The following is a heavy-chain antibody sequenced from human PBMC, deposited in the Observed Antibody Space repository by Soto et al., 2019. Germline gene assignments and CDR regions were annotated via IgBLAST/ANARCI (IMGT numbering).Heavy chain of an antibody. J-gene: IGHJ6*02. V-gene: IGHV1-69*12. CDR2: IIPIFGTA. CDR3: ARFIVATTPSYYGMDV. CDR1: GGTFSSYT. D-gene: IGHD5-12*01. Sequence: QVQLVQSGAEVKKPGSSVKVSCKASGGTFSSYTISWVRQAPGQGLEWMGGIIPIFGTANYAQKFQGRVTITADESTSTAYMELSSLRSEDTAVYYCARFIVATTPSYYGMDVWGQGTTVTVSS.